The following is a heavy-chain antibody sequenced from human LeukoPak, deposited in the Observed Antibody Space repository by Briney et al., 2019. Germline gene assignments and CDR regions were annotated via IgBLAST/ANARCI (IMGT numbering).Heavy chain of an antibody. CDR2: IHYTGST. D-gene: IGHD3-22*01. J-gene: IGHJ3*02. Sequence: SETLSLTCTVSGGSISSYYWSWIRQPPGKGLECIGYIHYTGSTNYNPSLKSRVTISVDTSKSQFSLKLSSVTAADTAVYYCARTYYYDSSGYYYWARNAFDIWGQGTMVTVSS. V-gene: IGHV4-59*12. CDR1: GGSISSYY. CDR3: ARTYYYDSSGYYYWARNAFDI.